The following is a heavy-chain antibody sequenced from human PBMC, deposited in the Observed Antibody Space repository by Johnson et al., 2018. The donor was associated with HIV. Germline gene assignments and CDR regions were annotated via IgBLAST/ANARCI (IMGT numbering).Heavy chain of an antibody. CDR3: AKVAVATAAGGVGLNI. CDR1: GFTFSTYG. D-gene: IGHD6-13*01. V-gene: IGHV3-33*06. CDR2: IWFDGITK. J-gene: IGHJ3*02. Sequence: QVQLVESGGGVVQPGRSLRLSCAASGFTFSTYGMHCVRQAPGKGLEWVAVIWFDGITKYYSDSVKGRFTISRDLSKNTLFLQMNSLRADDTAVYYCAKVAVATAAGGVGLNIWGPGTMVTVSS.